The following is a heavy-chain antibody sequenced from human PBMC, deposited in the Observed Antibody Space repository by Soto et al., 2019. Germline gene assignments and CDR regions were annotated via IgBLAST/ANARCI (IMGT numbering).Heavy chain of an antibody. Sequence: EASVKVSCKASGYTFTSYGISWVRQAPGQGLEWMGWISAYNGNTNYAQKLQGRVTMTTDTSTSTAYMELRSLRSDDTAVYYCARDGPIVGATEGAFDIWGQGTMVTVS. CDR2: ISAYNGNT. CDR3: ARDGPIVGATEGAFDI. J-gene: IGHJ3*02. V-gene: IGHV1-18*01. D-gene: IGHD1-26*01. CDR1: GYTFTSYG.